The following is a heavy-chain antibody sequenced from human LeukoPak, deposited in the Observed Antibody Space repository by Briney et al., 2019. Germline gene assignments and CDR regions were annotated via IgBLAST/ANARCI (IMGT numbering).Heavy chain of an antibody. CDR2: IYYSGST. Sequence: PSQTLSLTCTVSGGSISSGDYYWSWIRQPPGKGLEWIGYIYYSGSTYYNPFLKSRVTISVDTSKNQFSLKLSSVTAADTAVYYCARAGDYCGGDCYSVYFDYWGQGTLVTVSS. J-gene: IGHJ4*02. V-gene: IGHV4-30-4*08. CDR1: GGSISSGDYY. CDR3: ARAGDYCGGDCYSVYFDY. D-gene: IGHD2-21*01.